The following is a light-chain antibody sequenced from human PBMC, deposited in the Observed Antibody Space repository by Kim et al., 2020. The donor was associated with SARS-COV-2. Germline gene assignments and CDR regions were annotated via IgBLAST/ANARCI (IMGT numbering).Light chain of an antibody. J-gene: IGLJ3*02. CDR1: SSNIASKY. CDR2: EDN. Sequence: GKTVTISCTRSSSNIASKYVQGYQQRPGSSPTPVIYEDNQRPAGVPDRFSGSIDSSSNSASLTIAGLKTEDEADYSCQSYDNSNHVFGGGTQLTVL. V-gene: IGLV6-57*01. CDR3: QSYDNSNHV.